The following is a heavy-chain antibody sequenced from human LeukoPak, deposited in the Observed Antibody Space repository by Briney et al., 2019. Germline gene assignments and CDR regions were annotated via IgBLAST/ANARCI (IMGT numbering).Heavy chain of an antibody. J-gene: IGHJ6*02. D-gene: IGHD6-13*01. V-gene: IGHV4-34*01. CDR1: GGSFSGYY. CDR3: ARGHGGSWPIIYYYGMDV. Sequence: PSETLSLTCAVYGGSFSGYYWSWIRQPPGKGLEWIGEINHSGSTNYNPSLKSRVTISVDTSKNQFSLKLSSVTAADTAVYYCARGHGGSWPIIYYYGMDVWGQGTTVTVSS. CDR2: INHSGST.